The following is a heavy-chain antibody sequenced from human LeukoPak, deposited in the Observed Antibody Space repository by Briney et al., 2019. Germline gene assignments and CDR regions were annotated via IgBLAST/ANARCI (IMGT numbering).Heavy chain of an antibody. CDR1: GASITSYY. CDR3: AREDGYNSPYYFDY. V-gene: IGHV4-59*01. J-gene: IGHJ4*02. CDR2: IYHSGST. D-gene: IGHD5-24*01. Sequence: SETLSLTCTVCGASITSYYWSWIRQPPGKGLEWIGYIYHSGSTNYNPSLKSRVAISVDTSTNQFSLKLSSVIAADTAVYYCAREDGYNSPYYFDYWGQGTLVTVSS.